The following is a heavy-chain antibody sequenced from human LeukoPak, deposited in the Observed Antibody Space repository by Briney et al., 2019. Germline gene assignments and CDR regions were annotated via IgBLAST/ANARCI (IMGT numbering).Heavy chain of an antibody. Sequence: SVKVSCKASGGTFSSYAISWVRQAPGQGLEWMGGIIPLFGTANYAQKFQGRVTITAVESMSTAYMELSSLRSEDTAVYYCARGWLAETTVVTPYNYWGQGTLVTVSS. CDR3: ARGWLAETTVVTPYNY. V-gene: IGHV1-69*13. J-gene: IGHJ4*02. D-gene: IGHD4-23*01. CDR1: GGTFSSYA. CDR2: IIPLFGTA.